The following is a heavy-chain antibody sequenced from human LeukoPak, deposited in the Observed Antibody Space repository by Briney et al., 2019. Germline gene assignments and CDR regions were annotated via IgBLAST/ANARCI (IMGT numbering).Heavy chain of an antibody. J-gene: IGHJ4*02. V-gene: IGHV4-39*07. CDR1: GGSISSSSYY. Sequence: SETLSLTCTVSGGSISSSSYYWGWIRQPPGKGLEWIGSIYYSESTYYNPSLKSRVTISVDTSKNQFSLKLSSVTAADTAVYYCARDRNFGSTTRKGWYYDSSGSDYWGQGTLVTVSS. CDR3: ARDRNFGSTTRKGWYYDSSGSDY. D-gene: IGHD3-22*01. CDR2: IYYSEST.